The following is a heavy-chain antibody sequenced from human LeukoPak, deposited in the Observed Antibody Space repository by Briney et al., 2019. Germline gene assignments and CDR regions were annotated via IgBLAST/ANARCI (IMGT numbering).Heavy chain of an antibody. CDR3: ARDMGVVVPAAMPDY. V-gene: IGHV3-30*04. D-gene: IGHD2-2*01. J-gene: IGHJ4*02. Sequence: PGGSLRLSCAASGFTFSSYAMHWVRQAPGKGLEWVAVISYDGSNKYYADSVKGRFTISRDNSKNTLYLQMNSLRAEDTAVYYCARDMGVVVPAAMPDYWGQGTLVTVSS. CDR1: GFTFSSYA. CDR2: ISYDGSNK.